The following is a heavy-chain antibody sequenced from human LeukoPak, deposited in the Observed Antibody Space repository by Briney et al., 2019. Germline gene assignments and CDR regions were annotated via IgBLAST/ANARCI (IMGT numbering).Heavy chain of an antibody. V-gene: IGHV3-7*01. Sequence: PGGSLRLSCAASGFTFSSYWMSWVRQAPGKGLEWVANIKQDGNEKYYVDSVKGRFTISRDNAKNSLYLQMNSLRAEDTAVYYCARDLGYSSSWSQPFDYWGQGTLVTVSS. D-gene: IGHD6-13*01. J-gene: IGHJ4*02. CDR2: IKQDGNEK. CDR1: GFTFSSYW. CDR3: ARDLGYSSSWSQPFDY.